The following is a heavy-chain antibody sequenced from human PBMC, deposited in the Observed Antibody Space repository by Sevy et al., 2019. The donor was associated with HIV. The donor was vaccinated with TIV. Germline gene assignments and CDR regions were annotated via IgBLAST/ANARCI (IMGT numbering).Heavy chain of an antibody. CDR3: TRWSGSQSIFDY. D-gene: IGHD1-26*01. Sequence: GGSLRLSCTASGFIFGDYGMSWVRQAPGKGLEWIAFFKSKIHGGTTENAASVNGRFTISRDDSKNIGYLQMINLKTEDAAVYYCTRWSGSQSIFDYWGQGTLVTVSS. J-gene: IGHJ4*02. V-gene: IGHV3-49*04. CDR2: FKSKIHGGTT. CDR1: GFIFGDYG.